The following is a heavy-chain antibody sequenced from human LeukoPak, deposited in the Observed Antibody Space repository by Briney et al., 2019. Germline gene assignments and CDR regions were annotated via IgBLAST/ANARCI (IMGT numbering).Heavy chain of an antibody. CDR1: GFNITNYY. CDR3: AKDVDSGSYNAFDY. J-gene: IGHJ4*02. Sequence: GGSLRLSCAASGFNITNYYMSWVRQAPGKGLEWVSAISGSGGSTYYADSVKGRFTISRDNSKNTLYLQMNSLRAEDTAVYYCAKDVDSGSYNAFDYWGQGTLVTVSS. CDR2: ISGSGGST. D-gene: IGHD1-26*01. V-gene: IGHV3-23*01.